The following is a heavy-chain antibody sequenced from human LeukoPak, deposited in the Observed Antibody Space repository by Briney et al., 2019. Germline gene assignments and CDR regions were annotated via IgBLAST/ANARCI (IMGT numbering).Heavy chain of an antibody. CDR2: IGTAGDI. J-gene: IGHJ6*02. CDR1: GFTFSSYD. D-gene: IGHD6-13*01. CDR3: VRGGSSWLGGYYYYYDMDV. Sequence: PGGSLRLSCGASGFTFSSYDMHWVRQVIGKGLEWVSAIGTAGDIHYAGFVKGRFTVSRENGKNSFHLQMNSLRAGDTAVYYCVRGGSSWLGGYYYYYDMDVWGQGTTVTVSS. V-gene: IGHV3-13*01.